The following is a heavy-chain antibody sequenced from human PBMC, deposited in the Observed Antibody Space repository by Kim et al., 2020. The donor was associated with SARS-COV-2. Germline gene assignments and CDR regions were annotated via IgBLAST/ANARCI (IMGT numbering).Heavy chain of an antibody. CDR2: FDPEDGET. D-gene: IGHD3-9*01. Sequence: ASVKVSCKVSGYTLTELSMHWVRQAPGKGLEWMGGFDPEDGETIYAQKFQGRVTMTEDTSTDTAYMELSSLRSEDTAVYYCATGQRYYDILTGYTVWGQGTLVTVSS. CDR3: ATGQRYYDILTGYTV. V-gene: IGHV1-24*01. J-gene: IGHJ4*02. CDR1: GYTLTELS.